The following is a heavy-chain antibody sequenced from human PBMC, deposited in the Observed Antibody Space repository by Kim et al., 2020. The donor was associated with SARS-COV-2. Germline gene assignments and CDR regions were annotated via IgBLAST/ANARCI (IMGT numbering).Heavy chain of an antibody. J-gene: IGHJ4*02. V-gene: IGHV1-18*01. CDR3: ARNYDIPPDFDY. Sequence: NYAQNLEGRVTMTTDTSTSTAYMELRSLRSDDTAVYYCARNYDIPPDFDYWGQGTLVTVSS. D-gene: IGHD3-9*01.